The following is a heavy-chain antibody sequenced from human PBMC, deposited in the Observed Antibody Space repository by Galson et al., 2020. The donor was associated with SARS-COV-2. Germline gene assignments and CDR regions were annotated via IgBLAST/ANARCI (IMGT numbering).Heavy chain of an antibody. CDR3: ATSYSSGWYAFDY. J-gene: IGHJ4*02. CDR1: GASIRSYY. V-gene: IGHV4-59*01. D-gene: IGHD6-19*01. Sequence: ETSETLSLTCTVSGASIRSYYWSWIRQPPGKGLEWIGYIYYIGGTNYNPSLKSRVTISVDTSKNQFSLKLSSVTAADTAMYYCATSYSSGWYAFDYWGQGTLVTVSS. CDR2: IYYIGGT.